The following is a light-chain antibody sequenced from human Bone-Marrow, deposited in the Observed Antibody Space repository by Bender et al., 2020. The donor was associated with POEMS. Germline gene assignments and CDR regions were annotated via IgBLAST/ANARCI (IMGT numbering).Light chain of an antibody. V-gene: IGLV2-14*01. CDR1: SSDVGGYNY. CDR2: AVS. J-gene: IGLJ3*02. Sequence: QSALTQPASVSGSPGQSITISCTGTSSDVGGYNYVSWYQHHPGKAPKLMIYAVSNRPSGVSNRFSGSKSGNTASLTISGLQAEDEADYYCCSYAGSSTFWVFGGGTKLTVL. CDR3: CSYAGSSTFWV.